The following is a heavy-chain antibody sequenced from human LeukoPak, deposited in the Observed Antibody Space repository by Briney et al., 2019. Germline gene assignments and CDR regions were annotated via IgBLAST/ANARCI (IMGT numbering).Heavy chain of an antibody. V-gene: IGHV4-39*01. Sequence: PSETLSLTCSVSGGSISSGGFYWVWIRQPPGKGPEWIGSIYYSGSTYYNPSLKSRVTISVDTSKNQFSLKLSSVTAADTAVFYCARGRWLPNAFDIWGQGTMVTVFS. CDR3: ARGRWLPNAFDI. J-gene: IGHJ3*02. CDR2: IYYSGST. CDR1: GGSISSGGFY. D-gene: IGHD5-24*01.